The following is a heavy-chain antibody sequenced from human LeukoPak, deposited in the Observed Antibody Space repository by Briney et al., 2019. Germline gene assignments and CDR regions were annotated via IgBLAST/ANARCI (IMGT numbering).Heavy chain of an antibody. D-gene: IGHD4-17*01. J-gene: IGHJ5*02. CDR2: IYYSGNT. CDR1: GGSSSSYY. V-gene: IGHV4-59*12. CDR3: ARDLYGDGSYFDP. Sequence: SETLSLTCTVSGGSSSSYYWSWIRQSPGKGLEWIGYIYYSGNTNYNPSLKSRVTISTDTSKNQFSLILSSVTAADTALYYCARDLYGDGSYFDPWGQGTLVTVSS.